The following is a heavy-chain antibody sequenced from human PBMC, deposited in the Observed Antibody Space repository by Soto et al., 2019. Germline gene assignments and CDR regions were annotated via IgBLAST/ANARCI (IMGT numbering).Heavy chain of an antibody. J-gene: IGHJ5*02. CDR2: INPNSGNT. V-gene: IGHV1-8*01. CDR3: ARCLEWRRTFDP. D-gene: IGHD3-3*01. CDR1: GYTFTSYD. Sequence: QVQLVQSGAEVKKPGASVKVSCKASGYTFTSYDINWVRQATGQGLEWMGWINPNSGNTGYAPKFQGRVTMTWNTSISRADMELISFRSEDTAVYYGARCLEWRRTFDPCGKATPVTFSS.